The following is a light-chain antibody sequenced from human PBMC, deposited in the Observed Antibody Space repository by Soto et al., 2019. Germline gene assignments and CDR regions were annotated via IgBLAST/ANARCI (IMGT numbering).Light chain of an antibody. CDR1: QSLLYSPNXKTC. CDR3: QQYYSSTPT. V-gene: IGKV4-1*01. Sequence: VTHSPHSLAVSLAERATINGKSSQSLLYSPNXKTCLTWYQQKPGKTPNLPXDGXSTRDSGVPDRFSGSGSGADFTLTISSLQAEDVAIYYCQQYYSSTPTFGQGTRLEI. CDR2: GXS. J-gene: IGKJ5*01.